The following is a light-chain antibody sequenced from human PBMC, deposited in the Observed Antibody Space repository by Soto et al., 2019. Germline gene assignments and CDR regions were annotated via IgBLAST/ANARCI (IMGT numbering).Light chain of an antibody. J-gene: IGLJ1*01. CDR3: CSYAGSPYV. V-gene: IGLV2-11*01. Sequence: QSALTQPRSVSGSPGQSVTISCTGTASDVGGYNYVSWFQQHPGKAPKLMIYDVSKRPSGVPDRFSASKSGNTASLTISGLQAEDEADYYCCSYAGSPYVFGTGTKVTVL. CDR1: ASDVGGYNY. CDR2: DVS.